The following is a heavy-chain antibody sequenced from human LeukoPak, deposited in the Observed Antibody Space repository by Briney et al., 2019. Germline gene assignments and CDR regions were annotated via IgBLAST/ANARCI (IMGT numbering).Heavy chain of an antibody. CDR1: GFTFGSYE. V-gene: IGHV3-48*03. Sequence: GGSLILSCAASGFTFGSYEMNWVRQAPGKGLEWVSYIGTSGSIIYYADSVKGRFTISRDNTKKSLFLQMNSLRAEDTAVYYCARDAWDAFDIWGQGTMVTVSS. CDR3: ARDAWDAFDI. D-gene: IGHD3-16*01. CDR2: IGTSGSII. J-gene: IGHJ3*02.